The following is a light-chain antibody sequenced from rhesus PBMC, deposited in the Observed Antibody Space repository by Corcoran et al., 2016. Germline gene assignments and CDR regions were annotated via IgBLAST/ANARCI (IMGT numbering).Light chain of an antibody. Sequence: DIQMTQSPSSLSASVGDRVTVSCRASRGINKALSWYQRKPGKAPTHLIYYASTLERGVPSRFRGSGSGTDFTLTITSLQPEDFAGFYCQQHNTYPPTFGQGTKLEI. V-gene: IGKV1S14*01. CDR3: QQHNTYPPT. CDR2: YAS. J-gene: IGKJ1*01. CDR1: RGINKA.